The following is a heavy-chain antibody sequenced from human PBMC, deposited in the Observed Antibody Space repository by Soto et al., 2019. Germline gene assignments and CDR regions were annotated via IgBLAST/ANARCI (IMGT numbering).Heavy chain of an antibody. J-gene: IGHJ6*02. V-gene: IGHV6-1*01. CDR3: ARDRVRSGYSYGPVGYYYGMDV. Sequence: TLSLTCAISGDSVSSNSAAWNWIRQSPSRGLEWLGRTYYRSKWYNDYAVSVKSRITINPDTSKNQFSLQLNSVTPEDTAVYYCARDRVRSGYSYGPVGYYYGMDVWGQGTTVTVSS. D-gene: IGHD5-18*01. CDR1: GDSVSSNSAA. CDR2: TYYRSKWYN.